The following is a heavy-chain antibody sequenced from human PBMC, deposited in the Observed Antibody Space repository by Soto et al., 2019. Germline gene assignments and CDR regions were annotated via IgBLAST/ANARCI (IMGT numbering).Heavy chain of an antibody. CDR3: AGCCDFWNGSPDFYFGMDV. Sequence: PGGSLRLSCAASAFTFNVYAMHWVRQAPGKGLEWVAAISYDGSNKYYADSVKGRFSIARDNFKNTLYLQMSSLRRDDTAVYYCAGCCDFWNGSPDFYFGMDVWGQGTTVTVSS. V-gene: IGHV3-30-3*01. CDR1: AFTFNVYA. J-gene: IGHJ6*02. D-gene: IGHD3-3*01. CDR2: ISYDGSNK.